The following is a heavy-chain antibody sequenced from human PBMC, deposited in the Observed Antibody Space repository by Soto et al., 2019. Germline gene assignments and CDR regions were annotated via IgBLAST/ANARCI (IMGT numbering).Heavy chain of an antibody. Sequence: QVQLVQSGAEVKKPGSSVKVSCKASRGTFSSYAISWVRQAPGQGLEWMGGIIPIFGTANYAQKFQGRVTITADKSTSTAYMELSSLRSEDTAVYYCATVGYCSSTSCPEWYFDLWGRCTLVTVSS. V-gene: IGHV1-69*06. CDR3: ATVGYCSSTSCPEWYFDL. CDR1: RGTFSSYA. D-gene: IGHD2-2*03. CDR2: IIPIFGTA. J-gene: IGHJ2*01.